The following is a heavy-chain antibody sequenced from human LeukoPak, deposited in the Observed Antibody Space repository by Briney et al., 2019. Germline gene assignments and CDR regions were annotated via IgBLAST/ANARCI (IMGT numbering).Heavy chain of an antibody. CDR1: GFTFSTSW. V-gene: IGHV3-7*03. CDR2: INQDGSEK. D-gene: IGHD1-26*01. CDR3: AKQRGSGSYYYFDY. J-gene: IGHJ4*02. Sequence: GGSLRLSCSASGFTFSTSWMTWVRQAPGKGLEWVANINQDGSEKYYVDSVKGRFTISRDNSKNTLYLQMNSLRAEDTAVYYCAKQRGSGSYYYFDYWGQGTLVTVSS.